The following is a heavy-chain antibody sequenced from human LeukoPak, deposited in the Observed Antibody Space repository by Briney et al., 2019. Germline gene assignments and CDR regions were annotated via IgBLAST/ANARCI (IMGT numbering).Heavy chain of an antibody. D-gene: IGHD3-10*01. CDR3: ARTMVRGVNHYFDY. Sequence: VASVKVSCKASGYIFTSYYMHWVRQAPGQGLEWMGIINPYGGSTSYAQKLQGRVTVTGDTSTSTVYIELSGLRSEDAAVYYCARTMVRGVNHYFDYWGQGTLVTVSS. V-gene: IGHV1-46*01. J-gene: IGHJ4*02. CDR2: INPYGGST. CDR1: GYIFTSYY.